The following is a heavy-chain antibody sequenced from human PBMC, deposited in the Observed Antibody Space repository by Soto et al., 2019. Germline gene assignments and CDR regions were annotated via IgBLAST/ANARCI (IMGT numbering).Heavy chain of an antibody. CDR1: GYTFTSYY. CDR2: INPSGGST. J-gene: IGHJ6*02. D-gene: IGHD4-17*01. Sequence: VASVKVSCKASGYTFTSYYMHWVRQAPGQGLEWMGIINPSGGSTSYAQKFQGRVTMARDTSTSTVYMELSSLRSEDTAVYYCVPTTVRGDYYGMDVWGQGTTVTVSS. CDR3: VPTTVRGDYYGMDV. V-gene: IGHV1-46*01.